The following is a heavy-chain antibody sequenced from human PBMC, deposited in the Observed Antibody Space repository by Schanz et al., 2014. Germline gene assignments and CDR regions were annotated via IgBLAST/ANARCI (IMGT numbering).Heavy chain of an antibody. J-gene: IGHJ3*01. CDR2: ISDSGGSM. D-gene: IGHD2-8*02. V-gene: IGHV3-23*04. Sequence: EVQLVESGGGLVQSGGSLRLSCAATGFTFSDYAMSWVRQAPGKGLEWVSAISDSGGSMFYADSVKGRFTISRDNSRNTLYLQMTGLRAEDTAVYYCARDSRYCTGVDCKGDAFDLWGQGTLVTVSS. CDR3: ARDSRYCTGVDCKGDAFDL. CDR1: GFTFSDYA.